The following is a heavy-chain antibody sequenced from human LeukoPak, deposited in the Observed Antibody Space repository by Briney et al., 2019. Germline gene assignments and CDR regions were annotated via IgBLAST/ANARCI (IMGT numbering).Heavy chain of an antibody. CDR1: GFTFSSYS. V-gene: IGHV3-48*02. D-gene: IGHD6-19*01. CDR2: ITASGTAM. J-gene: IGHJ4*02. CDR3: ASAPGYSSGWYSVDY. Sequence: PGGSLRLSCAASGFTFSSYSMNWVRQAPGKGLEWVSHITASGTAMFYADSVKGRFTISRDNAKNSLYLQMNSLRDEDTAVYYCASAPGYSSGWYSVDYWGQGTLVTVSS.